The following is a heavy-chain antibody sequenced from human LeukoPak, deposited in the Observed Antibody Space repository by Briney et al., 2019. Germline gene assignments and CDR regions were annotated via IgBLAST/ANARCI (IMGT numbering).Heavy chain of an antibody. J-gene: IGHJ4*02. Sequence: GGSLRLSCAAAGFTVSSNYMSLVRQAPGKGLEWVSVIYSGGRTYYAESVKGRFTISRDNSKNTVYLQMNSLRAEDTAVYYCARVGGDDYGDSWGQGTLVTVSS. CDR2: IYSGGRT. V-gene: IGHV3-53*01. D-gene: IGHD3-16*01. CDR3: ARVGGDDYGDS. CDR1: GFTVSSNY.